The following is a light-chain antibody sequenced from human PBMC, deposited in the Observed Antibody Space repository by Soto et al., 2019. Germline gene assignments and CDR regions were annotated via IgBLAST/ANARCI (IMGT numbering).Light chain of an antibody. Sequence: QSLLTHPPSSSATPGQRVTISCSGRSSDVGSSTVNWYQQFPGAAPKLLIYSNDQRPSGVPDRFSASKSGTSASLTISGLQSEDEADYYCATWDDSLFGHVFGTGTKVTVL. V-gene: IGLV1-44*01. CDR2: SND. J-gene: IGLJ1*01. CDR1: SSDVGSST. CDR3: ATWDDSLFGHV.